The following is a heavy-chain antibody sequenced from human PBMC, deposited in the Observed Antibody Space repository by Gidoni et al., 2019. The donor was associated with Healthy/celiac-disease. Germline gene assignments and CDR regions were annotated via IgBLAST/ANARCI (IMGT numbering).Heavy chain of an antibody. CDR2: IGTAGDT. V-gene: IGHV3-13*01. J-gene: IGHJ6*02. Sequence: EVQLVESGGGLVQPGGSLRLSCAASGFTFSSYDMHWVRQATGKGLEWVSAIGTAGDTYYPGSVKGRFTISRENAKNSLYLQVNSLRAGDTAVYYCARDSSGAARGMDVWGQGTTVTVSS. D-gene: IGHD6-6*01. CDR3: ARDSSGAARGMDV. CDR1: GFTFSSYD.